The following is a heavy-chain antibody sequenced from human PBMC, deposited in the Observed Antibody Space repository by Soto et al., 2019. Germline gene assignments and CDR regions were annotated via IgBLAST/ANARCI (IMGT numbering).Heavy chain of an antibody. V-gene: IGHV4-38-2*01. J-gene: IGHJ4*02. Sequence: PSETLSLTCAVSGYSISSGYYWGWIRQPPGKGLEWIGSIYHSGSTYYNPSLKSRVTVSVDTSKNQFSLKLSSVTAADTAVYYCARSFRGSNWIDDYWGQGTLVTAPQ. D-gene: IGHD1-20*01. CDR2: IYHSGST. CDR1: GYSISSGYY. CDR3: ARSFRGSNWIDDY.